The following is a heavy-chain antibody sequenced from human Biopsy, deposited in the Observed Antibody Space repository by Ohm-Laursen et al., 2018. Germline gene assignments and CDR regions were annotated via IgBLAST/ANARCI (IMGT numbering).Heavy chain of an antibody. CDR1: GGSVGDYF. CDR3: AAFPFSGGPAFDV. V-gene: IGHV4-59*02. D-gene: IGHD2/OR15-2a*01. J-gene: IGHJ3*01. CDR2: TYYRGTS. Sequence: TLSLTCRVSGGSVGDYFLSWIRLVPGKRPEWIGYTYYRGTSENNPSLRSRVTTSVDISRNQFFLNMKSVTGADTAVYYCAAFPFSGGPAFDVWGQGTLVTVSS.